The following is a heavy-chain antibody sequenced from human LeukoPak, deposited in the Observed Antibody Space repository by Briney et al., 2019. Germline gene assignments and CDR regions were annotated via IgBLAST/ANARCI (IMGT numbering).Heavy chain of an antibody. V-gene: IGHV1-2*04. D-gene: IGHD2-2*01. J-gene: IGHJ4*02. CDR3: ARANFLYCSSTSCLFDY. CDR2: MNPNSGGT. CDR1: GYTFTHYY. Sequence: ASVKVSCKASGYTFTHYYMHWVRLAPGQGLEGMGWMNPNSGGTNYVQKFQGWVTMTRDTSINTAYMELSRLTSDDTAVYYCARANFLYCSSTSCLFDYWGQGTLVTVSS.